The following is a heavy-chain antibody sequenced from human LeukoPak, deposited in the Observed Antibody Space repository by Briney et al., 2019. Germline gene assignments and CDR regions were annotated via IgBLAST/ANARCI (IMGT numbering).Heavy chain of an antibody. CDR1: GGSISSSSYY. Sequence: SETLSLTCTVSGGSISSSSYYWGWIRQPPGKGLEWIGSIYYSGSTYYNPSLKSRVTISVDTSKNQFSLKLSSVTAADTAVYYCARRITMVRGVKINWFDPWGQGTLLTVSS. V-gene: IGHV4-39*01. CDR2: IYYSGST. J-gene: IGHJ5*02. CDR3: ARRITMVRGVKINWFDP. D-gene: IGHD3-10*01.